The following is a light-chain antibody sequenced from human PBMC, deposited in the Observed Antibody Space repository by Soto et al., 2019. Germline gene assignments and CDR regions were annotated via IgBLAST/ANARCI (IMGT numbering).Light chain of an antibody. CDR3: QSYDSSLSGPV. V-gene: IGLV1-40*01. Sequence: QSALTQPPSVSGAPGQRVTISCTGSSSNIGAGSDVHWYQQLPGTAPKLLIYGNSNRPSGVPDRFSGSKSGTSASLAITGLQAQDEADYYCQSYDSSLSGPVFGGGTKLTVL. CDR1: SSNIGAGSD. CDR2: GNS. J-gene: IGLJ3*02.